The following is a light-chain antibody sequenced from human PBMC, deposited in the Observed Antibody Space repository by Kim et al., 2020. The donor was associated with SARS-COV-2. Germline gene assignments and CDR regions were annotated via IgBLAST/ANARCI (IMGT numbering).Light chain of an antibody. CDR2: EVT. CDR3: CSYAGSDNYV. Sequence: GQSVTISCTGTSSDVGGYNYVSWYQQHPGKAPKLMIYEVTKRPSGVPDRFSGSKSGNTASLTVSGLQTEDEADYYCCSYAGSDNYVFGTGTKVTV. V-gene: IGLV2-8*01. J-gene: IGLJ1*01. CDR1: SSDVGGYNY.